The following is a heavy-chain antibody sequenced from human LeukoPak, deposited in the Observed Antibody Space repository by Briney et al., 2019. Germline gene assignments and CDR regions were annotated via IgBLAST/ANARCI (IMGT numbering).Heavy chain of an antibody. D-gene: IGHD3-22*01. CDR2: IYYSGST. CDR3: AVTGPNYYDSSGYSF. CDR1: GGSISSSSYY. J-gene: IGHJ4*02. Sequence: PSETLSLTCTVSGGSISSSSYYWGWIRQPPGKGLEWIGSIYYSGSTYYNPSLKSRVTISVDTSKNQFSLKLSSVTAADAAVYYCAVTGPNYYDSSGYSFWGQGTLDTVSS. V-gene: IGHV4-39*01.